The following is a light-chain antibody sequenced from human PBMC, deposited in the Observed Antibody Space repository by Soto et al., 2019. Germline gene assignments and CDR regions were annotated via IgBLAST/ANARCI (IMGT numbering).Light chain of an antibody. V-gene: IGKV3-11*01. CDR1: QSVGTR. CDR2: QTS. Sequence: EILLTQSPDTLSLSPGERATLSCRAAQSVGTRLAWYQHKTGQAPRLLIYQTSIRAAGIPARFSASGTGTDFTLTISDVQPEDFAVYYCHQRPSWPRTFGQGTKVDIK. J-gene: IGKJ1*01. CDR3: HQRPSWPRT.